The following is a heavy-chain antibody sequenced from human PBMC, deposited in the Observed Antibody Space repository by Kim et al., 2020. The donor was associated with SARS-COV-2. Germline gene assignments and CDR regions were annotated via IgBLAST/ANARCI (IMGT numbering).Heavy chain of an antibody. CDR2: YN. CDR3: ARAVRGYFDF. D-gene: IGHD3-10*01. Sequence: YNEYAVSVKSRIPINPDTSKNQFSLQLNSVTPEDTAVYYCARAVRGYFDFWGQGTLVTVSS. V-gene: IGHV6-1*01. J-gene: IGHJ4*02.